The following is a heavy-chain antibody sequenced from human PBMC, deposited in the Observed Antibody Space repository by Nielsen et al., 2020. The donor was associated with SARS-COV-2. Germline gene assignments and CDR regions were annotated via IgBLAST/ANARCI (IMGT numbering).Heavy chain of an antibody. CDR3: ARLAVAGANTLSLAY. V-gene: IGHV1-18*01. CDR2: ISAYNGNT. D-gene: IGHD6-19*01. Sequence: ASVKVSCKASGYTFTSYGISWVRQAPGQGLEWMGWISAYNGNTNYAQKLQGRVTMTTDTSTSTAYMELRSLRSDDHAVYYCARLAVAGANTLSLAYLGQGTLVTVSS. CDR1: GYTFTSYG. J-gene: IGHJ4*02.